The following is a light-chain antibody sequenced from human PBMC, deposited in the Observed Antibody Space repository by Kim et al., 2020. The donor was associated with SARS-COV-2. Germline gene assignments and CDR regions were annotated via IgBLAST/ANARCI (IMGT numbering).Light chain of an antibody. CDR1: QSISSW. CDR3: QQYNSYSPYT. J-gene: IGKJ2*01. Sequence: ASVGDRVTSACRASQSISSWLAWYQQKPGKAPKLLIYKASSLESGVPSRFSGSGSGTEFTLTISSLQPDDFATHYCQQYNSYSPYTFGQGTKLEIK. V-gene: IGKV1-5*03. CDR2: KAS.